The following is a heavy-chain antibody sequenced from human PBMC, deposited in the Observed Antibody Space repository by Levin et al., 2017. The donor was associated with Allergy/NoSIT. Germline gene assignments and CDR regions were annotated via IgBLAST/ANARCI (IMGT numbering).Heavy chain of an antibody. V-gene: IGHV3-23*01. Sequence: GGSLRLSCAASGFTFSSYAMSWVRQAPGKGLEWDSAISGSGGSTYYADSVKGRFTISRDNSKNTLYLQMNSLRAEDTAVYYCAKSGYSSGWYGPGFDYWGQGTLVTVSS. J-gene: IGHJ4*02. CDR3: AKSGYSSGWYGPGFDY. D-gene: IGHD6-19*01. CDR1: GFTFSSYA. CDR2: ISGSGGST.